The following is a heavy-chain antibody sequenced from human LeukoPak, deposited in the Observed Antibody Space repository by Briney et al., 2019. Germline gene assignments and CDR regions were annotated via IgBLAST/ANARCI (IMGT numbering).Heavy chain of an antibody. J-gene: IGHJ5*02. D-gene: IGHD3-10*01. V-gene: IGHV7-4-1*02. CDR1: GHTFTSYI. CDR3: ARWGYGSGSYPNGGFDP. Sequence: ASVKVSCKASGHTFTSYIMNWVRQAPGQGLEWMGWINTNTGNPTYAQGFTGRFVFSLDTSVSTAYLQISSLKAEDTAMYYCARWGYGSGSYPNGGFDPWGQGTLVTVSS. CDR2: INTNTGNP.